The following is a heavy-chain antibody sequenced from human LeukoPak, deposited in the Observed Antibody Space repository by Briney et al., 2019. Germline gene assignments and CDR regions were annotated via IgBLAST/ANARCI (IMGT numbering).Heavy chain of an antibody. CDR3: ARATSNTRGYYVYHDY. D-gene: IGHD3-10*02. J-gene: IGHJ4*02. CDR2: ISCYNGDT. CDR1: GCTFNKYG. V-gene: IGHV1-18*01. Sequence: ASVKVSCKASGCTFNKYGISWVRQAPGHGLEWMGWISCYNGDTRYAQKFQGRVTMTKDTSTSTVHMELRSLRSDDTAVYYCARATSNTRGYYVYHDYWGQGALVTVSS.